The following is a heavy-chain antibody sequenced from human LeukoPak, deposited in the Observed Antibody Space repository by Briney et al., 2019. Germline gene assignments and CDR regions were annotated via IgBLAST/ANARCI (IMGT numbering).Heavy chain of an antibody. Sequence: SETLSLTCTVYGESFSGYYWSWIRQPTGKGLEWIGEINHSGSTHYNPSLKSRVTISLDTSKNQFSLKLSSVTAADTAVYYCASTERCSTTCPLDYWGQGTLVTVSS. D-gene: IGHD2-2*01. CDR2: INHSGST. CDR1: GESFSGYY. CDR3: ASTERCSTTCPLDY. J-gene: IGHJ4*02. V-gene: IGHV4-34*01.